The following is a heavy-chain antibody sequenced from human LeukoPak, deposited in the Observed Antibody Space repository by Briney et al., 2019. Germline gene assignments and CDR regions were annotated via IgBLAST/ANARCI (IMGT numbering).Heavy chain of an antibody. V-gene: IGHV1-2*02. D-gene: IGHD1/OR15-1a*01. J-gene: IGHJ5*02. CDR3: ARERGNNYYSPSLLAVQPGMIPTRGFDP. CDR1: GYIFTGYY. CDR2: INPNSGGT. Sequence: ASVKVSCKASGYIFTGYYMHWVRQAPGQGLEWMGWINPNSGGTNYAQKFQGRVTMTRDTSISTAYMELSRLRSDDAAVYYCARERGNNYYSPSLLAVQPGMIPTRGFDPWGQGTLVTVSS.